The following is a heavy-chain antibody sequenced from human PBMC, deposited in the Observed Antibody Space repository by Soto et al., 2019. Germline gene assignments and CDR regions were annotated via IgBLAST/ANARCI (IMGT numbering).Heavy chain of an antibody. CDR2: IDWDDDK. J-gene: IGHJ3*02. CDR3: ARNRIAVAEAAFDI. D-gene: IGHD6-19*01. V-gene: IGHV2-70*01. Sequence: SGPTLVNPTQTLTLTCTFSGFSLSTSGMCVSWIRQPPGKALEWLALIDWDDDKYYSTSLKTRLTISKDTSKNQVVLTMTNMDPVDTATYYCARNRIAVAEAAFDIWAQGTMVTVSS. CDR1: GFSLSTSGMC.